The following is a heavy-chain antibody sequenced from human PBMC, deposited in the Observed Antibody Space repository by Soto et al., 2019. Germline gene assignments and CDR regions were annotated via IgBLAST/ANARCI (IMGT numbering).Heavy chain of an antibody. J-gene: IGHJ4*02. D-gene: IGHD6-19*01. CDR1: GFTFSSYA. CDR2: ISGSGGST. CDR3: AKSSSGWYPTPTFDY. Sequence: PGGSLRLSCAASGFTFSSYAMSWVRQAPGKGLEWVSAISGSGGSTYYADSVKGRFTLSRDNSKNTLYLQMNSLRAEDTAVYYCAKSSSGWYPTPTFDYWGRGTLVTVSS. V-gene: IGHV3-23*01.